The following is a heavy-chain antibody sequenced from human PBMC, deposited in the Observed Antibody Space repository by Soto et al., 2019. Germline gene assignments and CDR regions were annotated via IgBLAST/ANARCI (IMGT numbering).Heavy chain of an antibody. J-gene: IGHJ5*02. CDR1: GYTFTGYF. V-gene: IGHV1-2*02. CDR2: INPNSGAT. D-gene: IGHD3-3*01. CDR3: ARGGGTILAPLP. Sequence: QVQLMQSGTEVKKPGASVMVSCKASGYTFTGYFMHWVRQAPGQRPEWMGYINPNSGATKYAQKFQGRVTMTRDTSISTAYMELTMLRSDDTAVYYFARGGGTILAPLPWGQGTLVTVAS.